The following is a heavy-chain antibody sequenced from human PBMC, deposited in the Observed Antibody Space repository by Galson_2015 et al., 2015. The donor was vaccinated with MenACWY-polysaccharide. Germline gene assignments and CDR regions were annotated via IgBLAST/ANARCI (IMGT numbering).Heavy chain of an antibody. J-gene: IGHJ4*02. CDR1: GFSVSTKY. Sequence: SLRLSCAASGFSVSTKYMTWVRQAPGKGLEWVSVMYSGGSTYYADSVKGRLTISRDNSKNTHYLQMNSLRAEDTAVYYCAIGGYGSRGLLPWYFDSWGQGALVTVSS. V-gene: IGHV3-66*01. CDR2: MYSGGST. D-gene: IGHD3-10*01. CDR3: AIGGYGSRGLLPWYFDS.